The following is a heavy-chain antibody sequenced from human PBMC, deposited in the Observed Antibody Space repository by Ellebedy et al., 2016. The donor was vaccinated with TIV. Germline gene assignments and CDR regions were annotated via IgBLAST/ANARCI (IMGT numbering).Heavy chain of an antibody. J-gene: IGHJ5*02. CDR1: GFTFSNYW. D-gene: IGHD5-18*01. V-gene: IGHV3-7*01. CDR3: ARATHYYVDTPMVKEFGP. CDR2: IKQDGSAK. Sequence: GESLKISCAASGFTFSNYWMNWVRQAPGKGLEWVANIKQDGSAKYYVDSVKGRFTISRDNAKNSLYLQMNSLRAEDTAVYYCARATHYYVDTPMVKEFGPWGQGTLVTVSS.